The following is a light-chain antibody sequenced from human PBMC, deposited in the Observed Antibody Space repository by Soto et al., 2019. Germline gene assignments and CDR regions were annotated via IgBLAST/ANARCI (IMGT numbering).Light chain of an antibody. Sequence: HSALTQPASVSGSPGQSITISCTGTSSDVGGYNYVSWYQHHPGKAPKLIIYDVSSRPSGVSNRFSGSKSGNTASLTISGLQAEDEADYSCSSYSGSSTLYVFGTGTKLTVL. V-gene: IGLV2-14*03. CDR3: SSYSGSSTLYV. CDR2: DVS. J-gene: IGLJ1*01. CDR1: SSDVGGYNY.